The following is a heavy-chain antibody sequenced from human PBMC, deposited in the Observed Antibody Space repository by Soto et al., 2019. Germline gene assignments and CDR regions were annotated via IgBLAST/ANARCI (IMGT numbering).Heavy chain of an antibody. CDR1: GDSISTFY. D-gene: IGHD2-8*02. Sequence: SETLSLTCTVSGDSISTFYWSWIRQPAGKGLEWIGRFSLSGTTNYSPSLRSRVTMSADVSKNQFSLRLTSVTAADTALYYCARGMTPPGAPAWYYFDSWGQGTLVTVSS. CDR3: ARGMTPPGAPAWYYFDS. CDR2: FSLSGTT. V-gene: IGHV4-4*07. J-gene: IGHJ4*02.